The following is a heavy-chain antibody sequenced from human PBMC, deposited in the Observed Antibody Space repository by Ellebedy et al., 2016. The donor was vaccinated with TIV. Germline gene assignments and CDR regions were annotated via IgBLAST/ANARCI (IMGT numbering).Heavy chain of an antibody. CDR1: GFRFSSSA. CDR2: ISRTGCMT. V-gene: IGHV3-23*01. D-gene: IGHD5-18*01. Sequence: PGGSLRLSCVASGFRFSSSAMSWVRQAPGKGLEWVAAISRTGCMTYVADSVKGRFSISSDNSNNTVDLQLNTLRVDDTAIYFCAKEGVYSHGYDNSFDFWGPGTLVTVSS. CDR3: AKEGVYSHGYDNSFDF. J-gene: IGHJ4*02.